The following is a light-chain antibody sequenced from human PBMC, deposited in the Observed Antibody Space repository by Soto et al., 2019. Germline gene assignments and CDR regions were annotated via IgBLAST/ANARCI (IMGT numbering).Light chain of an antibody. CDR2: AAS. Sequence: DIQMTQSPSTLSGSVGDRVTITWRASQTISSWLAWYQQKPGKAPKLLIYAASSLQSGVPSRFSGSGSGTDFTLTISRLHPDDFATYYCQQYNTYPWTFGQGTKVDIK. CDR1: QTISSW. J-gene: IGKJ1*01. CDR3: QQYNTYPWT. V-gene: IGKV1-5*01.